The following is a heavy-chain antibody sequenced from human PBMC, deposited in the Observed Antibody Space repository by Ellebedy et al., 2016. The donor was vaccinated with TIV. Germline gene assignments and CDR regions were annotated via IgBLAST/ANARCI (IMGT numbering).Heavy chain of an antibody. CDR2: IYPGYSDT. CDR3: ARGAGGSRSTEYFQH. CDR1: GYSFTSYW. V-gene: IGHV5-51*01. J-gene: IGHJ1*01. D-gene: IGHD3-16*01. Sequence: KVSCKGSGYSFTSYWIGWVRQMPGKGLEWMGIIYPGYSDTRYSPSFQGQVTISADKSISTAYLQWSSLKASDTAMYYCARGAGGSRSTEYFQHWGQGTLVTVSS.